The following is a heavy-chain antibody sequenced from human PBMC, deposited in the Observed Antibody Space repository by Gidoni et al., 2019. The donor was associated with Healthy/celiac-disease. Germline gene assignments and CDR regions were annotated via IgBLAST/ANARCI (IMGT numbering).Heavy chain of an antibody. Sequence: QVQLVPSGAEVTKPGSSVKVSCKASGYTFTSYGNSWVRQAPGHGLEWMGWITAHNGNTNYARKLQGRVTMTTDTSTSKAYMELRSLRSDDTAVYYCARGGSMTTVTTPHDYWGQGTLVTVSS. CDR3: ARGGSMTTVTTPHDY. V-gene: IGHV1-18*01. CDR1: GYTFTSYG. D-gene: IGHD4-17*01. J-gene: IGHJ4*02. CDR2: ITAHNGNT.